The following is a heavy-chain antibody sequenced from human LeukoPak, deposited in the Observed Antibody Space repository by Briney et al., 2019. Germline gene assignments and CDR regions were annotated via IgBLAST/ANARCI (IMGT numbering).Heavy chain of an antibody. V-gene: IGHV1-69*05. D-gene: IGHD3-22*01. Sequence: SVKVSCKASGGTFSSYAISWVRQAPGQGLEWMGRIIPIFGTANYAQKFQGRVTITTDESTSTAYMELSSLRSEDTAVYYCASFRDYYDSSGYSYFDYWGQGTLVTVSS. CDR3: ASFRDYYDSSGYSYFDY. CDR2: IIPIFGTA. J-gene: IGHJ4*02. CDR1: GGTFSSYA.